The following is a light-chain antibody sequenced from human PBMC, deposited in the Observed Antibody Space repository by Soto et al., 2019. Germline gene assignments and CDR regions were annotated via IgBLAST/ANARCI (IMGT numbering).Light chain of an antibody. CDR2: DVS. Sequence: QSVLTQPASVSGSPGQSITISCTGTSSDVGAYKYVSWYQQHPGKAPKLMIYDVSDRPLGVSNRFSGSKSGNTASLTISGLQAEDEADYYCSSYVSSATVFGGGTKVTVL. J-gene: IGLJ2*01. CDR3: SSYVSSATV. V-gene: IGLV2-14*01. CDR1: SSDVGAYKY.